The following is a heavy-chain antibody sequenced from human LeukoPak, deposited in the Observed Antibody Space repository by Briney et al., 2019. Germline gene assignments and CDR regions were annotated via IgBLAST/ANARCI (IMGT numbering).Heavy chain of an antibody. D-gene: IGHD3-22*01. CDR2: IRVRSNYR. J-gene: IGHJ4*02. Sequence: GGSLRLSCAASGYPFSDFSVNWVRQAPGKGLEWVSSIRVRSNYRYYADSVRGRFTISRDDARDSLFLQMNSLRAEDTAVYFCVRLRRNNDRSGYYYYYDYWGQGTLVTVSS. CDR3: VRLRRNNDRSGYYYYYDY. CDR1: GYPFSDFS. V-gene: IGHV3-21*01.